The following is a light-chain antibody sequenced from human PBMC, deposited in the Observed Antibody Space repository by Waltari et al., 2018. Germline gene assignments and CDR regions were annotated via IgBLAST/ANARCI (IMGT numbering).Light chain of an antibody. Sequence: QSVLTQAPSVSGAPGQRVTISCTGGDSNIDHFGFNWYQHLPGRVPKLIIYENTNRPSGVPDRFSGSKSGTSASLAIDGLQPEDEGDYYCQSYDNSLRGSVLFGGGTKVTV. V-gene: IGLV1-40*01. J-gene: IGLJ3*02. CDR1: DSNIDHFG. CDR2: ENT. CDR3: QSYDNSLRGSVL.